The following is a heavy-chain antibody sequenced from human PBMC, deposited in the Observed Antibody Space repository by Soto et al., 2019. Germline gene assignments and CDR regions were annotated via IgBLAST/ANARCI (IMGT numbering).Heavy chain of an antibody. CDR1: GFTFSNYG. V-gene: IGHV3-33*01. CDR3: ASDLVGASDSYGLDV. Sequence: GGFLRLSSAASGFTFSNYGMHWVRQAPGKGLEWVAIIWHDGNNKYYADSVRGRFIISRDNSKNRLYLQMNSLRAEDTAVYYCASDLVGASDSYGLDVWGQGTPVTVSS. D-gene: IGHD1-26*01. J-gene: IGHJ6*02. CDR2: IWHDGNNK.